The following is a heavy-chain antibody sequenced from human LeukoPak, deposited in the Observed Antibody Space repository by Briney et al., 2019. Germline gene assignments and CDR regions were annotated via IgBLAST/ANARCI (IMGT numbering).Heavy chain of an antibody. CDR2: ISNDGSRK. J-gene: IGHJ4*02. CDR1: GFTFSRHG. D-gene: IGHD3-16*01. Sequence: GRSLRLSCAPSGFTFSRHGMHWVRQAPGKGLEWVAIISNDGSRKYYAHSVEGRFTISRDNSKNTLYLQMDSLRAEDTAVYYCARDRAWDYFDYWGQGTLVTVSS. V-gene: IGHV3-30*03. CDR3: ARDRAWDYFDY.